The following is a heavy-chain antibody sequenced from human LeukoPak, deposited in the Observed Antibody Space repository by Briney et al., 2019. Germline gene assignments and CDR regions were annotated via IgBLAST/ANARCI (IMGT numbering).Heavy chain of an antibody. CDR2: IYWNDDK. V-gene: IGHV2-5*01. D-gene: IGHD2-2*01. J-gene: IGHJ4*02. CDR3: ARIYRYCSTTSCYVPDY. CDR1: GFSLSTSGVS. Sequence: SGPTLVNPTQTLTLTCAFSGFSLSTSGVSVAWIRQPPGKALEWLALIYWNDDKRYSPSLKSRFTITKDTSKNQVVLTMTNMDPVDTATYYCARIYRYCSTTSCYVPDYWGQGTLVTVSS.